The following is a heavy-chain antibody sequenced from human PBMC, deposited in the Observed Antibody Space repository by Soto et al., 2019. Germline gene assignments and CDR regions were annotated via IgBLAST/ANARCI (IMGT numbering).Heavy chain of an antibody. V-gene: IGHV4-61*08. CDR1: GASVSSGAYY. J-gene: IGHJ4*02. CDR3: ARGPDYSKSGY. Sequence: QVQLQESGPGLVKPSETLSLSCTVSGASVSSGAYYWSWLRQPPGKGLEWIASIHPSGSTYYNPSCRSRVTISVDTSKSQCSLKVNSVTAADTAVYYCARGPDYSKSGYWGQGALVTGSS. CDR2: IHPSGST. D-gene: IGHD4-4*01.